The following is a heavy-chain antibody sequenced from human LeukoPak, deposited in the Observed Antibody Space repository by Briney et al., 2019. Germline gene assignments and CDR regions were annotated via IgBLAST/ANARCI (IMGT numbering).Heavy chain of an antibody. V-gene: IGHV1-2*02. CDR1: GYTFTGYY. CDR2: INPNSGGT. Sequence: GASVKVSCKASGYTFTGYYMHWVRQAPGQGLEWMGWINPNSGGTNYAQKFQGRVTMTRDTSISTAYMELSRLRSDDTAVYYCARGPVYYGSGSYYNWFDPWAREPWSPSPQ. D-gene: IGHD3-10*01. CDR3: ARGPVYYGSGSYYNWFDP. J-gene: IGHJ5*02.